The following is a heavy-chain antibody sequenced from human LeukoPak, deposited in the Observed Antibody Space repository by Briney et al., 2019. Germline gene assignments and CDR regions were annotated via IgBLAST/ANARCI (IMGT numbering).Heavy chain of an antibody. V-gene: IGHV3-23*01. D-gene: IGHD4-17*01. CDR2: ISGIGTTT. J-gene: IGHJ5*02. Sequence: GGSLRLSCTASGFTFSSYAITWVRQAPGKGLECVSVISGIGTTTYYADSVKGRFTISRDNSKNTLFLQMNSLRVEDTATYYCTKKRTTSVTDWFDPWGQGTLVTVSS. CDR1: GFTFSSYA. CDR3: TKKRTTSVTDWFDP.